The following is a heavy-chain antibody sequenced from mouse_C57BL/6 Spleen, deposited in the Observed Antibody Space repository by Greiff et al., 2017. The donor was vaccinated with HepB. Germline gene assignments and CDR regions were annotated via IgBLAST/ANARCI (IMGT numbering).Heavy chain of an antibody. Sequence: EVKLVESGPGLVKPSQSLSLTCSVTGYSITSGYYWNWIRQFPGNKLEWMGYISYDGSNNYNPSLKNRISITRDTSKNQFFLKLNSVTTEDTATYYCASLSTMVTYWYFDVWGTGTTVTVSS. J-gene: IGHJ1*03. CDR2: ISYDGSN. V-gene: IGHV3-6*01. CDR1: GYSITSGYY. CDR3: ASLSTMVTYWYFDV. D-gene: IGHD2-2*01.